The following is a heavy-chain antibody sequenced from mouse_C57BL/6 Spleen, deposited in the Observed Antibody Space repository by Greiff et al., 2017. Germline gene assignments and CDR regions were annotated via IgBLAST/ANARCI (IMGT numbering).Heavy chain of an antibody. J-gene: IGHJ4*01. Sequence: QVQLKESGPELVKPGASVKISCKASGYAFSSSWMNWVKQRPGKGLEWIGRIYPGDGDTNYNGKFKGKATLTADKSSSTAYMQLSSLTSEDSAVYFCARGGEAKDYWGQGTSVTVSS. CDR2: IYPGDGDT. V-gene: IGHV1-82*01. CDR1: GYAFSSSW. CDR3: ARGGEAKDY.